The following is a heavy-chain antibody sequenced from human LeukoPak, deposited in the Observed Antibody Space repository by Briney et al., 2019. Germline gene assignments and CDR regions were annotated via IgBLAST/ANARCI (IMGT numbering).Heavy chain of an antibody. D-gene: IGHD2-2*01. CDR1: GGSISGGGYY. V-gene: IGHV4-31*03. CDR2: IYYSGST. CDR3: ARSPYTVYCSSTSCSSPRAYYYYYGMDV. Sequence: TLSLTCTVSGGSISGGGYYWSWIRQHPGKGLEWIGYIYYSGSTYYNPSLKSRVTISVDTSKNQFSLKLSSVTAADTAVYYCARSPYTVYCSSTSCSSPRAYYYYYGMDVWGQGTTVTVSS. J-gene: IGHJ6*02.